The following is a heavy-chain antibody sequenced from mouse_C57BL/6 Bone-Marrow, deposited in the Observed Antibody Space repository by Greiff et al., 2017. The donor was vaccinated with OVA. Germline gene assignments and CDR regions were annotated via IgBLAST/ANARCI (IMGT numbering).Heavy chain of an antibody. V-gene: IGHV1-80*01. J-gene: IGHJ4*01. CDR3: ARSRRPNYEDAMDY. CDR2: IYPGDGDT. Sequence: VQLQQSGAELVKPGASVKISCKASGYAFSSYWMNWVKQRPGKGLEWIGQIYPGDGDTNYNGKFKGKATLTADKSSSTAYMQLSSLTSEDSAVYFCARSRRPNYEDAMDYWGQGTSVTVSS. D-gene: IGHD2-1*01. CDR1: GYAFSSYW.